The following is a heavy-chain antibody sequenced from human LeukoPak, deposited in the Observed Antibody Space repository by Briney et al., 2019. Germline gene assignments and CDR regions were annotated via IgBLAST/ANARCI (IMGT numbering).Heavy chain of an antibody. J-gene: IGHJ4*02. D-gene: IGHD3-9*01. V-gene: IGHV3-7*01. CDR3: ANFRLGY. CDR2: IKEDGSEK. CDR1: GFTFSSYW. Sequence: GGSLRLSCAASGFTFSSYWMHWVRQAPGKGLEWVANIKEDGSEKYYVDSVKGRFTISRDNAKNSMYLQMDSLRVEDTAVYYCANFRLGYWGQGTLVPVSS.